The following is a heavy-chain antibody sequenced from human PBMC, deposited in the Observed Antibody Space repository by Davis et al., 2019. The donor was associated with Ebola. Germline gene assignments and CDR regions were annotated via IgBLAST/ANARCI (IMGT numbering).Heavy chain of an antibody. CDR3: ARATYYYDSTAGNY. V-gene: IGHV3-53*01. CDR2: IYSGGST. Sequence: GGSLRLSCAASGFTVSSNYMSWVRQAPGKGLEWVSLIYSGGSTYYTDSVKGRFTISRDNSKNTLYLQMNSLRVEDTAVYYCARATYYYDSTAGNYWGQGTLVTVSS. CDR1: GFTVSSNY. D-gene: IGHD3-22*01. J-gene: IGHJ4*02.